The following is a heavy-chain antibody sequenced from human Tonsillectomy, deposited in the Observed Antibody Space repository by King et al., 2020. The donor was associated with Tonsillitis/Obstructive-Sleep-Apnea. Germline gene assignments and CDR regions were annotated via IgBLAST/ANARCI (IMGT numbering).Heavy chain of an antibody. Sequence: QLVQSGSELKKPGASVKVSCKASGYTFTSSAMHWVRQAPGQGLEWMGWINTNTGNPTYAHGFTGRFVFSLDTSVSTAYLQISSLKADDAAVYYCARGRGAAAGIAGYSYYYMDVWGTGTTVTVSS. CDR2: INTNTGNP. D-gene: IGHD6-13*01. V-gene: IGHV7-4-1*02. CDR3: ARGRGAAAGIAGYSYYYMDV. CDR1: GYTFTSSA. J-gene: IGHJ6*03.